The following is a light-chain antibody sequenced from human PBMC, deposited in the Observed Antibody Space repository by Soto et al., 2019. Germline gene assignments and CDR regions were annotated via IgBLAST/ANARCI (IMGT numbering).Light chain of an antibody. CDR2: EVS. J-gene: IGLJ3*02. CDR3: SAYTGSNNLE. Sequence: QSALTQPPSASGSPGQSVTISCTGASGGVGYYNYVSWYQQYAGKAPKLILYEVSKRPSGVPGRFSGSKSGDTASLTISGLQAADEADYYCSAYTGSNNLEFGGGTKLTVL. V-gene: IGLV2-8*01. CDR1: SGGVGYYNY.